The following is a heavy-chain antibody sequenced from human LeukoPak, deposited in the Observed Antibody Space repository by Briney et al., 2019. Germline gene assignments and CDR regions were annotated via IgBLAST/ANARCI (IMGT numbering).Heavy chain of an antibody. D-gene: IGHD3-10*01. V-gene: IGHV1-46*01. J-gene: IGHJ6*03. CDR1: GCTFATYY. CDR3: ARCGRGSGTTSEYYYYMDV. Sequence: GASVKVSCKASGCTFATYYMHWVRQAPGQGLEWMGIIDPSGGDTNYAQKFQGRVTMTRDMSTTTLYMELTSLGSEDTAVYYCARCGRGSGTTSEYYYYMDVWGKGTTVTVSS. CDR2: IDPSGGDT.